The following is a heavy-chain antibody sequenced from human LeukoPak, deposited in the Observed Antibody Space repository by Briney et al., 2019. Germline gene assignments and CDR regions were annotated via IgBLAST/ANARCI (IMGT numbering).Heavy chain of an antibody. CDR3: ATGRLYYDRRGYYENDAFDT. CDR2: IIPIFGTG. Sequence: SVKVSCKASGGTFSSYAISWVRQAPGQGLEWMGVIIPIFGTGNYAQKLQGRVTMTEGTSTDTAYMELSSLRSEDTAVYYCATGRLYYDRRGYYENDAFDTWGQGTMVTVSS. D-gene: IGHD3-22*01. V-gene: IGHV1-69*06. J-gene: IGHJ3*02. CDR1: GGTFSSYA.